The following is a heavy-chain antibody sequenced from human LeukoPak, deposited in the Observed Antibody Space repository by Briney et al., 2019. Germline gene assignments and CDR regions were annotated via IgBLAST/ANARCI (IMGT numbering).Heavy chain of an antibody. V-gene: IGHV3-9*01. D-gene: IGHD3-22*01. Sequence: GGSLRLSCAASGFTFDDYAMHWVRQAPGKGLEWVSGISWNSGSIGYADSVKGRFTISRDNAKNSLYLQMNSLRAEDTAVYYCARDRGYYDSSSPWYWGQGTLVTVSS. CDR1: GFTFDDYA. J-gene: IGHJ4*02. CDR3: ARDRGYYDSSSPWY. CDR2: ISWNSGSI.